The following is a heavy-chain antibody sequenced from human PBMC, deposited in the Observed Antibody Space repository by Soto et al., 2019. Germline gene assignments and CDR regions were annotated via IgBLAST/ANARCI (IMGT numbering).Heavy chain of an antibody. J-gene: IGHJ6*02. CDR3: ARGGLVVPAAIGGPYYYGMDV. CDR2: INPNSGGT. D-gene: IGHD2-2*02. Sequence: QVQLVQSGAEVKKPGASVKVSCKASGYTFTGYYMHWVRQAPGQGLEWMGWINPNSGGTNYAQKFQGWVTMTRDTSISTAYMELSRLRSDDTAVYYCARGGLVVPAAIGGPYYYGMDVWGQGTTVTVSS. CDR1: GYTFTGYY. V-gene: IGHV1-2*04.